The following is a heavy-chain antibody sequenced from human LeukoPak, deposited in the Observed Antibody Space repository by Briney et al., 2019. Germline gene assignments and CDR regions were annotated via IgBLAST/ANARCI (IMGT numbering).Heavy chain of an antibody. J-gene: IGHJ3*02. Sequence: GGSLRLSCAASGFTFSSYEMNWVRQAPGKGLEWVSYISSSGSTIYYADSVKGRFTISRDNAKNSLYLQMNSLRAEDTAVYYCARALMGATDAFDIWGQGTMVTVSS. D-gene: IGHD1-26*01. CDR1: GFTFSSYE. CDR2: ISSSGSTI. CDR3: ARALMGATDAFDI. V-gene: IGHV3-48*03.